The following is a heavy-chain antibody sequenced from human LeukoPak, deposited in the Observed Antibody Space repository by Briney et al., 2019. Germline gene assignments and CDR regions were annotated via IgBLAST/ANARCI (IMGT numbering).Heavy chain of an antibody. CDR3: TRVEETATTAAIIRKYSYYCYYMDV. J-gene: IGHJ6*03. D-gene: IGHD4-11*01. CDR1: GFTFSSYG. CDR2: ISHDGSNK. Sequence: GGSLRLSCAASGFTFSSYGMHWVRQAPGKGLEWVAVISHDGSNKYYADSVKGRFTISRDNSKNTLYLQMNSLRAEDRAVYYCTRVEETATTAAIIRKYSYYCYYMDVWGKGNTVTVSS. V-gene: IGHV3-30*03.